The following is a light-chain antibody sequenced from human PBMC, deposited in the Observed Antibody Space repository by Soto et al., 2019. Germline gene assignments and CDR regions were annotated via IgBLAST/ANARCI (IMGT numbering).Light chain of an antibody. V-gene: IGLV1-51*01. J-gene: IGLJ1*01. Sequence: QSVLTQPPSVSAAPGQRVTISCSGSNSNIGNNYVSWYQQLPGTAPRLLIYDNNKRPSGIPDRFSGSKSGTSATLDITGLQTGDEADDDCGTRDSSRIGYVFGTGTKVTVL. CDR1: NSNIGNNY. CDR2: DNN. CDR3: GTRDSSRIGYV.